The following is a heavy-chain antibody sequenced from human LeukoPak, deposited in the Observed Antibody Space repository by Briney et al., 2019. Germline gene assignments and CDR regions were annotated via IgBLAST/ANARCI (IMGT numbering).Heavy chain of an antibody. D-gene: IGHD4-17*01. CDR2: IYYSGST. J-gene: IGHJ4*02. CDR1: GGSISTYY. Sequence: PSETLSLTCTVSGGSISTYYWSWIRQPPGKGLEWIGYIYYSGSTNYNPSLKSRVTISVYTSKNQISLELTSVTAADTAVYYCARGDDYGDLYFDYWGQGTLVTVSS. V-gene: IGHV4-59*01. CDR3: ARGDDYGDLYFDY.